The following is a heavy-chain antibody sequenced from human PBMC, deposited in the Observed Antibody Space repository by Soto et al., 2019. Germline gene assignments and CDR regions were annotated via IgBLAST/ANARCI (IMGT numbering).Heavy chain of an antibody. D-gene: IGHD1-26*01. Sequence: QVQLVASGGGVVQPGRSLRLSCAASGFTFSSYGMHWVRPAPGKGLEWVAIIWYDGSYKYYADSVKGRFTISRDNSTNKLYLQMNSRRDEDTAVYYCARGRYSTPKWYFDYWGQGSLVTVSS. J-gene: IGHJ4*02. CDR1: GFTFSSYG. V-gene: IGHV3-33*01. CDR3: ARGRYSTPKWYFDY. CDR2: IWYDGSYK.